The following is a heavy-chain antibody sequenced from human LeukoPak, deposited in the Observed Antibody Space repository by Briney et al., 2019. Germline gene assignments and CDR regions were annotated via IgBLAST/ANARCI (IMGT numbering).Heavy chain of an antibody. D-gene: IGHD3-16*02. V-gene: IGHV3-21*01. CDR3: ARDSTFGGVIVPSSFDY. CDR1: GFTFSSYS. J-gene: IGHJ4*02. CDR2: ISSSSSYI. Sequence: GGSLRLSYAASGFTFSSYSMNWVRQAPGKGLEWVSSISSSSSYIYYADSVKGRFTISRDNAKNSLYLQMNSLRAEDTAVYYCARDSTFGGVIVPSSFDYWGQGTLVTVSS.